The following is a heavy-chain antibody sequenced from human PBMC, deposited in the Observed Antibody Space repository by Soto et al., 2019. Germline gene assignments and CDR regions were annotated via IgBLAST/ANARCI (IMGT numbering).Heavy chain of an antibody. D-gene: IGHD3-9*01. CDR3: AHTPAYDISTGYYPFDY. J-gene: IGHJ4*02. CDR1: GFSLSTSGVG. Sequence: QITLKESGPTLVKPTQTLTLTCTFSGFSLSTSGVGVAWIRQPPGKALEWLALIYWDDGKRYSPSLKTRLNINTHTSKNQVVLTLTNVDPVDTATYFCAHTPAYDISTGYYPFDYWGQGSLVTVSS. V-gene: IGHV2-5*02. CDR2: IYWDDGK.